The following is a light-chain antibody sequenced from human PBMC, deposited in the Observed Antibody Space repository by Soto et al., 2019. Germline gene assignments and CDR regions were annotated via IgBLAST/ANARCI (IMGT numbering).Light chain of an antibody. Sequence: DIRLTRTPSSLSASVGDRLTITCQASQNINNYLNWYQQKPGRAPKLLIYDASNLEAGVPSRFRGSGSGTDFTFTISRLQPEDIATYYCQQYENLPTVGQGTRLEI. CDR3: QQYENLPT. CDR2: DAS. CDR1: QNINNY. V-gene: IGKV1-33*01. J-gene: IGKJ5*01.